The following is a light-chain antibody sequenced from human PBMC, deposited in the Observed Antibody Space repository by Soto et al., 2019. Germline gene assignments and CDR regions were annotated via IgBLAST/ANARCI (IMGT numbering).Light chain of an antibody. CDR3: SSYTSTSTLIV. J-gene: IGLJ1*01. CDR1: SSDVGGYNY. CDR2: DVT. Sequence: QSVLTQPASVSGSPGQSITISCTGTSSDVGGYNYVSWYRQLPDTAPKLMIYDVTNRPSGVSNRFSGSKSGNTASLNISGLQAEDEADYYCSSYTSTSTLIVFGTGTKVTVL. V-gene: IGLV2-14*03.